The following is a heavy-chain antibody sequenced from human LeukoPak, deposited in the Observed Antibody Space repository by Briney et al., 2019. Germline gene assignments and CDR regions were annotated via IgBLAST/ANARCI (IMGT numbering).Heavy chain of an antibody. D-gene: IGHD3-16*01. CDR1: GGSISSGDYY. CDR3: ASSPRTWYFDY. Sequence: PSETLSLTCTVSGGSISSGDYYWSWIRQLPGKGLEWIGYIYYSGSTYYNPSLKSRVTISVDTSKNQFSLKLSSVTAADTAVYYCASSPRTWYFDYWGQGTLVTVSS. V-gene: IGHV4-30-4*01. CDR2: IYYSGST. J-gene: IGHJ4*02.